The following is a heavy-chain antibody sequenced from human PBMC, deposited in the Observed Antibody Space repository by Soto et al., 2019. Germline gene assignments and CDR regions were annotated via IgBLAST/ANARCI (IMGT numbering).Heavy chain of an antibody. CDR3: ARDGSIYYDFWSGYYTRGLYYYYGMDV. D-gene: IGHD3-3*01. CDR1: GYSISSGYY. CDR2: IYHSGST. Sequence: SETLSLTCAVSGYSISSGYYWGWIRQPPEKGLEWIGSIYHSGSTYYNPSLKSRVTISVDTSKNQFSLKLSSVTAADTAVYYCARDGSIYYDFWSGYYTRGLYYYYGMDVWGQGTTVTVSS. J-gene: IGHJ6*02. V-gene: IGHV4-38-2*02.